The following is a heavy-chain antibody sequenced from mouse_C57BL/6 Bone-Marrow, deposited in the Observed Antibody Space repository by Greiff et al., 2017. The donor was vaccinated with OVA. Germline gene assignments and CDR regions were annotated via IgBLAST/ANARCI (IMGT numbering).Heavy chain of an antibody. V-gene: IGHV1-81*01. CDR3: ARTVGLWAWFAY. CDR1: GYTFTSYG. CDR2: IYPRSGNT. Sequence: QVQLQQSGAELARTGASVKLSCKASGYTFTSYGISWVKQRNGQGLEWIGEIYPRSGNTYYNEKFKGKSTLTADKSSSTAYMELRSLTSEDSAVYFCARTVGLWAWFAYWGQGTLVTVSA. J-gene: IGHJ3*01. D-gene: IGHD1-1*01.